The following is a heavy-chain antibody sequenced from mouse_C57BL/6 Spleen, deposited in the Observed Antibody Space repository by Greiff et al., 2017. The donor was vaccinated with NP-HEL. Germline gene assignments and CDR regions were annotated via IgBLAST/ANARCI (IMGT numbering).Heavy chain of an antibody. CDR3: ARPHYYGSSGFDY. J-gene: IGHJ2*01. CDR1: GYTFTDYY. Sequence: EVQLQQSGPELVKPGASVKISCKASGYTFTDYYMNWVKQSHGKSLEWIGDINPNNGGTSYNQKFKGKATLTVDKSSSTAYMELRSLTSEDSAVYYCARPHYYGSSGFDYWGQGTTLTVSS. V-gene: IGHV1-26*01. CDR2: INPNNGGT. D-gene: IGHD1-1*01.